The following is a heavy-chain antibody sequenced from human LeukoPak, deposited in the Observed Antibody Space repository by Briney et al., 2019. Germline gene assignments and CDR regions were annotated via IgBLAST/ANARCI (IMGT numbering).Heavy chain of an antibody. CDR1: GYTFTSNY. CDR3: ARDRYSSTRPFDY. V-gene: IGHV1-46*01. D-gene: IGHD6-19*01. CDR2: IYPRDGST. J-gene: IGHJ4*02. Sequence: ASVKVSCKASGYTFTSNYIHWVRQAPGQGLEWMGMIYPRDGSTSYAQKFQGRVTMTRDTSTSTVYMELSSLRSEDTAVYYCARDRYSSTRPFDYWGQGSLVTVSS.